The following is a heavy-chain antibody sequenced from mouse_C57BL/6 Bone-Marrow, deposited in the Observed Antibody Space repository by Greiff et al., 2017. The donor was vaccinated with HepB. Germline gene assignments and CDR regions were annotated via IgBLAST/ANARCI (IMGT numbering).Heavy chain of an antibody. D-gene: IGHD1-1*01. CDR1: GYTFTSYW. CDR2: IDPSDSYT. J-gene: IGHJ2*01. V-gene: IGHV1-69*01. CDR3: ARRRLDYVDY. Sequence: VQLQQPGAELVMPGASVKLSCKASGYTFTSYWMHWVKQRPGQGLEWIGEIDPSDSYTNYNQKFKGKSTLTVDKSSSTAYMQLSSLTSEDSAVYYWARRRLDYVDYWGQGTTLTVSS.